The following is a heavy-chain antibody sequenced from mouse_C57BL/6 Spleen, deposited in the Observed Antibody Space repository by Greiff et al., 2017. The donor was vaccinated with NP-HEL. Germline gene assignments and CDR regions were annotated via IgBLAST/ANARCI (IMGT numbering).Heavy chain of an antibody. D-gene: IGHD1-1*01. CDR3: ESTCYYGSEGYFDV. J-gene: IGHJ1*03. CDR1: GYSFTGYY. V-gene: IGHV1-42*01. CDR2: INPSTGGT. Sequence: EVQLQQSGPELVKPGASVKISCKASGYSFTGYYMNWVKQSPEKSLEWIGEINPSTGGTTYNQKFKAKATLTVDKSSSTAYMQLKSLTSEDSAVYYCESTCYYGSEGYFDVWGTGTTVTVSS.